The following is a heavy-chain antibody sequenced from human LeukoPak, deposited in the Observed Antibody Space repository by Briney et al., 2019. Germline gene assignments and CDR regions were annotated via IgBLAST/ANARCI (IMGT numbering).Heavy chain of an antibody. Sequence: PSETLSLTCTVSGGSISSGGYYWSWIRQHPGKGLEWIGYIYYSGSTYYNPSLKSRVTISVDTSKNQFSLKLSSVTAADTAVYYCAGTYYYDSSGYYLGHFDYWGQGTLVTVSS. CDR3: AGTYYYDSSGYYLGHFDY. J-gene: IGHJ4*02. V-gene: IGHV4-31*03. CDR2: IYYSGST. CDR1: GGSISSGGYY. D-gene: IGHD3-22*01.